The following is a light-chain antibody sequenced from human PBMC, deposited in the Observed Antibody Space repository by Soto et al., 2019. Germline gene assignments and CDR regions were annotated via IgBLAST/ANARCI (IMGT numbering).Light chain of an antibody. V-gene: IGLV1-44*01. CDR2: GNS. CDR1: DSNIGSHT. Sequence: QLVLTQPPSASGTPGQRVTISCSGSDSNIGSHTVNWYQQLPGTAPKLLFYGNSQRPSGVPDRFSGSKSGTSASLAISGLQSEDEADYYCAAWDDSLNGRAYVFGTGTKVTVL. J-gene: IGLJ1*01. CDR3: AAWDDSLNGRAYV.